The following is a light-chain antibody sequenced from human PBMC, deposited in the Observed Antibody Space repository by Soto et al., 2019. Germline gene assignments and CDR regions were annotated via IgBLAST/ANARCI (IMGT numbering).Light chain of an antibody. V-gene: IGLV2-14*01. CDR3: SSYTSSSTLYV. Sequence: LTQPASVSGSPGQSITISCTGTSSDVGGYNYVSWYQQPPGKAPKLMIYEVSNRPSGVSNRFSGSKSGNTASLTISGLQAEDEADYYCSSYTSSSTLYVFGTGTKLTVL. J-gene: IGLJ1*01. CDR2: EVS. CDR1: SSDVGGYNY.